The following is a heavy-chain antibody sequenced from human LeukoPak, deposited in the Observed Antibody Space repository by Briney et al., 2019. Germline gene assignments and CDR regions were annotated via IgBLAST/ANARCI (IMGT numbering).Heavy chain of an antibody. CDR2: IKQDGSER. J-gene: IGHJ4*02. Sequence: GGSLRLSCAASGFSFSNYWMNWVRQAPGKGLEWVASIKQDGSERLYVDSVKGRFTISRDNAKNSLYLQMNSLRAEDTAVYYCARRYFDYWGQGTLVTVSS. CDR3: ARRYFDY. V-gene: IGHV3-7*01. CDR1: GFSFSNYW.